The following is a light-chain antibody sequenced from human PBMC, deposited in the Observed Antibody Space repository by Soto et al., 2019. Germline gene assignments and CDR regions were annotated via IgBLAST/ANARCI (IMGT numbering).Light chain of an antibody. J-gene: IGKJ2*01. CDR2: AAS. CDR1: QDISND. V-gene: IGKV1-6*01. CDR3: LQDYIYPYT. Sequence: AIQMTQSPSSLSASVGDRVTITCRASQDISNDLGWYQQTPGNAPKLLIYAASSLQSGVPSRFSGSGSGTEFTLTINSLQPEDFATYYCLQDYIYPYTFGQGTKVDIK.